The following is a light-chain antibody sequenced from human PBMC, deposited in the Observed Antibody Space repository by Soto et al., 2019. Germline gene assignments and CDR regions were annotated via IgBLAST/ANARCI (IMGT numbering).Light chain of an antibody. J-gene: IGLJ2*01. V-gene: IGLV1-40*01. CDR1: SSNIGAGYD. CDR2: SNN. CDR3: QSFDTRLNSVV. Sequence: QAVVTQPPSASGALGQRVTISCTGSSSNIGAGYDVHWYQQFPGSAPRLLIFSNNNRPSGVPGRFSGSKSGTSASLDISGLQADDEADYYCQSFDTRLNSVVFGGGTKLTVL.